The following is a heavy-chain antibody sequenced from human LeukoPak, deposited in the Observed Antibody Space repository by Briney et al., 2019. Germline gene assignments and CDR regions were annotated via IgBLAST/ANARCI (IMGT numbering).Heavy chain of an antibody. Sequence: KPGGSLRLSCAACGFTFSDYYMSWIRRAPGRGLEWLSYISRSRSKYTHDADDVKGRFSISRDNAKSSVYLQMISLGVEDTAVYYCARGVGSSIWGSWGEGTVVTVS. CDR1: GFTFSDYY. J-gene: IGHJ4*02. CDR2: ISRSRSKYT. D-gene: IGHD6-13*01. CDR3: ARGVGSSIWGS. V-gene: IGHV3-11*05.